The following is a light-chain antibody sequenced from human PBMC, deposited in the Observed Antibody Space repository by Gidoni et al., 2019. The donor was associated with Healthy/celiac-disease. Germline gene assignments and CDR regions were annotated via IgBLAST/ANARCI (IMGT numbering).Light chain of an antibody. J-gene: IGKJ4*01. CDR1: QGISSY. CDR3: QQLNSYPLT. Sequence: DIQLTPSPSFLSASVGDRVTITCRASQGISSYLACYQQKPGKAPKLLIYAASTLQSGVPSRFSGSGAGTEFTLTISSLQPEDFATYYCQQLNSYPLTFGGGTKVEIK. CDR2: AAS. V-gene: IGKV1-9*01.